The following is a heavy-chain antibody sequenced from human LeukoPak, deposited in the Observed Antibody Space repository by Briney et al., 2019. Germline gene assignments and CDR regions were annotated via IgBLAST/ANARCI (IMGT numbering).Heavy chain of an antibody. CDR3: ARGAYDSSGYPIFDY. D-gene: IGHD3-22*01. CDR1: GYTFTSYA. J-gene: IGHJ4*02. V-gene: IGHV1-3*01. CDR2: INAGNGNT. Sequence: ASVKVSCKASGYTFTSYAMHWVRQAPGQRLEWMGWINAGNGNTKYSQKFQGRVTITRDTSASTAYMELRSLRSDDTAVYYCARGAYDSSGYPIFDYWGQGTLVTVSS.